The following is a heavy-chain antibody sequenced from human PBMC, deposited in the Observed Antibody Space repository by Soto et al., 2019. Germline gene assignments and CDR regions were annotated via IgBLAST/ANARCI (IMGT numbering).Heavy chain of an antibody. CDR2: ISSTISYT. CDR1: GFTFSDYY. D-gene: IGHD5-18*01. J-gene: IGHJ4*02. Sequence: GGSLRLSCAASGFTFSDYYMSWIRQAPGKGLEWVSYISSTISYTHYADSVKGRFTISRDNAKNSLYLQMNSLRAEDTAVYYCARYIYGYVDYWGQGTLVTVSS. V-gene: IGHV3-11*06. CDR3: ARYIYGYVDY.